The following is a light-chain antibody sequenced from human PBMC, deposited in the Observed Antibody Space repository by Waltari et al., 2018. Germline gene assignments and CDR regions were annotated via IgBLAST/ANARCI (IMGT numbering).Light chain of an antibody. V-gene: IGKV3-11*01. J-gene: IGKJ5*01. CDR1: QSVDSY. Sequence: EIVLTQSPVTLSLSPGERATLSCRASQSVDSYLAWSQQKRGQPPRLLIYDTSNRATGIPARFSGSGSGTDFTLTISSLEPDDFAVYFCQLRIKWPPEITFGQGTRLEIK. CDR3: QLRIKWPPEIT. CDR2: DTS.